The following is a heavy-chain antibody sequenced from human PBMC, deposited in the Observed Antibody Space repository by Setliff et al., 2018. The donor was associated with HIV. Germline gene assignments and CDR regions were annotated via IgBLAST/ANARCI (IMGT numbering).Heavy chain of an antibody. CDR1: GFSFSQYD. V-gene: IGHV3-33*06. Sequence: GGSLRLSCAASGFSFSQYDMHWVRQAPGKWMQWVAVMWYDGSKKYYADSVKGRFTISRDNSKNTLYLQMNSLRAEDTATYYCAKVGLYDSFGYANGLPDAFDTWGQGTMVTVSS. CDR2: MWYDGSKK. CDR3: AKVGLYDSFGYANGLPDAFDT. D-gene: IGHD3-22*01. J-gene: IGHJ3*02.